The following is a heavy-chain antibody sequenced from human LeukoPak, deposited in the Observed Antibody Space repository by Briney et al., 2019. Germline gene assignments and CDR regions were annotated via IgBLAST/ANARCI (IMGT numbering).Heavy chain of an antibody. CDR1: GFSFSDAG. CDR2: IKSKTDGGTT. CDR3: TTYPQSLGL. Sequence: PGGSLRLSCAVSGFSFSDAGMSWVRQAPGEGLEWVGRIKSKTDGGTTDYAAPVKGRFTISRNDSKNTLYLQMNSLKTDDTSVYYCTTYPQSLGLWGQGTLVTVSS. J-gene: IGHJ4*02. D-gene: IGHD6-19*01. V-gene: IGHV3-15*01.